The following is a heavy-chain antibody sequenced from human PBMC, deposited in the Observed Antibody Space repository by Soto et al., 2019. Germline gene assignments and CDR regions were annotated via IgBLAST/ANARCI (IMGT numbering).Heavy chain of an antibody. D-gene: IGHD3-9*01. CDR3: ASDRPHYDILTGYRPYYGMDV. CDR2: IYYSGST. V-gene: IGHV4-59*08. J-gene: IGHJ6*02. CDR1: GGSISSYY. Sequence: SETLSLTCTVSGGSISSYYWSWIRQPPGKGLEWIGYIYYSGSTNYNPSLKSRVTISVDTSKNQFSLKLSSVTAADTAVYYCASDRPHYDILTGYRPYYGMDVWGQGTTVTVSS.